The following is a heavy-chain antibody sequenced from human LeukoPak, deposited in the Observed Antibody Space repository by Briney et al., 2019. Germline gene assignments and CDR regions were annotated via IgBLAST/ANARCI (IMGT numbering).Heavy chain of an antibody. CDR3: ASERGYSGYGKSSYYYYGMDV. Sequence: KPSETLSLTCTVSGGSISSHYWSWIRQPAGKGLEWIGRIYTSGSTNYNPSLKSRVTMSVDTSKNQFSLKLSSVTAADTAVYYCASERGYSGYGKSSYYYYGMDVWGQGTTVTVSS. J-gene: IGHJ6*02. CDR2: IYTSGST. CDR1: GGSISSHY. V-gene: IGHV4-4*07. D-gene: IGHD5-12*01.